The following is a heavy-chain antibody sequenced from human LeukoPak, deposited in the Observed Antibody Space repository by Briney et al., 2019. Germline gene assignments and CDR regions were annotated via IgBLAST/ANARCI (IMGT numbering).Heavy chain of an antibody. CDR3: ARDNNYGDYGAGYFDY. J-gene: IGHJ4*02. D-gene: IGHD4-17*01. CDR2: IYYRGST. CDR1: GGSISSYY. Sequence: SETLSLTCTVSGGSISSYYWSWIRQPPGKGLEWIGYIYYRGSTNHNPSLKSRVTISVDTSKNQFSLRLSSVTAADTAVYYCARDNNYGDYGAGYFDYWGQGTLVTVSS. V-gene: IGHV4-59*01.